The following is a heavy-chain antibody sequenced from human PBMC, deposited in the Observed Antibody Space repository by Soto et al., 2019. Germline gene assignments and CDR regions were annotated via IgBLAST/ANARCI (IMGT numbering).Heavy chain of an antibody. D-gene: IGHD3-22*01. CDR3: ARVTVVASPRFDP. V-gene: IGHV4-31*03. CDR2: IYYSGGT. CDR1: GGSISSGGYY. Sequence: SETLSLTCTVSGGSISSGGYYWSWIRQHPGKGLEWIGYIYYSGGTYYNPSLKSRVTISVDTSKNQFSLKLSSVTAADTAVYYCARVTVVASPRFDPWGQGTLVTVSS. J-gene: IGHJ5*02.